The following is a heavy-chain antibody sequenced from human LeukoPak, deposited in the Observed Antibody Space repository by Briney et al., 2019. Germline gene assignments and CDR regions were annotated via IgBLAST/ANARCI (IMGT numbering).Heavy chain of an antibody. CDR2: INPNSGGT. CDR1: GYTFTGYY. CDR3: ARVSHSGSYGFVYYFDY. J-gene: IGHJ4*02. Sequence: ASVKVSCKASGYTFTGYYMHWVRQAPGQGLEWMGWINPNSGGTNYAQKFQGRVTMTRDMSTSTVYMELSSLRSEDTAVYYCARVSHSGSYGFVYYFDYWGQGTLVTVSS. D-gene: IGHD3-10*01. V-gene: IGHV1-2*02.